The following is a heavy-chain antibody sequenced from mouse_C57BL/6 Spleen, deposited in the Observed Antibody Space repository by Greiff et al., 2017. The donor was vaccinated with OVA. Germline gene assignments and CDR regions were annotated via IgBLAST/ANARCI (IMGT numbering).Heavy chain of an antibody. CDR3: AYDYEAWFAY. CDR2: IDPSDSET. J-gene: IGHJ3*01. D-gene: IGHD2-4*01. CDR1: GYTFTSYW. V-gene: IGHV1-52*01. Sequence: QVQLQQPGAELVRPGSSVKLSCKASGYTFTSYWMHWVKQRPIQGLDWIGNIDPSDSETHYNQKFKDKATLTVDKSSSTAYMQLSSLTSEDSAVYYCAYDYEAWFAYWGQGTLVTVSA.